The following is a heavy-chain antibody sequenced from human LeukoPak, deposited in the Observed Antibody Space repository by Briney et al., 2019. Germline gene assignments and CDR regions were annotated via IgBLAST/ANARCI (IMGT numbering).Heavy chain of an antibody. V-gene: IGHV4-34*01. CDR2: INHSGST. CDR3: ARESIVVVVAASVHYYYYMDV. CDR1: GGSFSGYY. Sequence: PSETLSLTCAVYGGSFSGYYWSWIRQPPGKGLEWIGEINHSGSTNYNPSLKSRVTISVDTSKNQFSLKLSSVTAADTAVYYCARESIVVVVAASVHYYYYMDVWGKGTTVTVSS. D-gene: IGHD2-15*01. J-gene: IGHJ6*03.